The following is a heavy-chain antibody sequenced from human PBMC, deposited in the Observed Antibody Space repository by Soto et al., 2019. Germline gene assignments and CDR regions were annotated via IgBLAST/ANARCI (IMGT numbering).Heavy chain of an antibody. CDR1: GFVFGDYA. D-gene: IGHD6-13*01. CDR2: VRSETYGGST. J-gene: IGHJ4*02. Sequence: GGSLRLSCSASGFVFGDYAVTWVRQAPGKGLEWVGVVRSETYGGSTEYAASVKGRFRISRDDSQSIAYLQMTSLKTEDTAVYYCTRGRGTSGWYADYWGKGVLVTVYS. CDR3: TRGRGTSGWYADY. V-gene: IGHV3-49*04.